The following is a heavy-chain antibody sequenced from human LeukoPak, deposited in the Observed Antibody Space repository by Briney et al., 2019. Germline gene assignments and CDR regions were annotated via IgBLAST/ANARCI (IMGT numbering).Heavy chain of an antibody. Sequence: PGGSLRLSCAASGFTFSNYWMHWVRQAPGKGLVWVSRINAEGITTTYADSVKGRFTISRDNAKKTLYLQMNSLRAEATAVYYCVRANGILTGYLPYFDYWGQGILVTVSS. D-gene: IGHD3-9*01. CDR1: GFTFSNYW. V-gene: IGHV3-74*01. CDR2: INAEGITT. CDR3: VRANGILTGYLPYFDY. J-gene: IGHJ4*02.